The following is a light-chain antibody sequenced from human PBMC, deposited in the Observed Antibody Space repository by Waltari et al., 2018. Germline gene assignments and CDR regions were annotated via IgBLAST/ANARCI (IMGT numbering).Light chain of an antibody. J-gene: IGLJ3*02. V-gene: IGLV4-69*01. Sequence: QLVLTLSPSASASLGAPVKLTCTLSTGRSSNTIAWLHQRPERGPRYLMKVNSDGSHSKGDDIPDRFSGSSSGAERYLTISSLQSEDEADYYCETGGHGTWVFGGGTKLTVL. CDR1: TGRSSNT. CDR3: ETGGHGTWV. CDR2: VNSDGSH.